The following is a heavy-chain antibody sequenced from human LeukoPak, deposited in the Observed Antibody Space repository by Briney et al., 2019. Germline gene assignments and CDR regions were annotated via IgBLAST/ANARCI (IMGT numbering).Heavy chain of an antibody. D-gene: IGHD3-22*01. CDR2: INHSGST. CDR3: ASVNYYDSSGYVDY. J-gene: IGHJ4*02. CDR1: GGSFSGCY. Sequence: SETLSLTCAVYGGSFSGCYWSWIRQPPGKGLEWIGEINHSGSTNYNPSLKSRVTISVDTSKNQFSLKLSSVTAADTAVYYSASVNYYDSSGYVDYWGQGTLVTVSS. V-gene: IGHV4-34*01.